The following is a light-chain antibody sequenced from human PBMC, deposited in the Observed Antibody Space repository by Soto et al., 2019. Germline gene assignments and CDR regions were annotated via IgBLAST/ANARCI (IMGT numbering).Light chain of an antibody. V-gene: IGLV4-60*03. CDR1: SGHSSYI. Sequence: QPVLTQSSSASASLGSSVKLTCTLSSGHSSYIIAWHQQQPGKAPRYLMKREGSGSYNKGSGVPDRFSGSSSGADRYLTISNLHSEDEADYYCAISDSNPHVVFGGGTKVTVL. J-gene: IGLJ2*01. CDR2: REGSGSY. CDR3: AISDSNPHVV.